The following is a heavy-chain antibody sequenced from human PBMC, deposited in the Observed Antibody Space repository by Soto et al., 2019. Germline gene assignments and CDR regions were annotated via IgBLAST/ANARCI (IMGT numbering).Heavy chain of an antibody. D-gene: IGHD3-3*01. CDR3: AKARTIFGVVPYYFDY. V-gene: IGHV3-43*01. CDR1: GFTFDDYT. J-gene: IGHJ4*02. CDR2: ISWDGGST. Sequence: VGSLRLSCAASGFTFDDYTMHWVRQAPGKGLEWVSLISWDGGSTYYADSVKGRFTISRDNSKNSLYLQMNSLRTEDTALYYCAKARTIFGVVPYYFDYWGQGTLVTVSS.